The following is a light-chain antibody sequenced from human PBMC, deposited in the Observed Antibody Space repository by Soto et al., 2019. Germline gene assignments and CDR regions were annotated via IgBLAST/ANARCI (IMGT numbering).Light chain of an antibody. J-gene: IGKJ1*01. CDR2: AAS. CDR3: QQSFSSSWT. V-gene: IGKV1-39*01. CDR1: QSISNY. Sequence: DIQMTQSPASLSASIGDRVIITCRASQSISNYLNWYQHKPGRAPKFLIYAASSLQSGVPSRFSGSGSGTDFTLTISSLQREDFATYFWQQSFSSSWTFGQGTKVDIK.